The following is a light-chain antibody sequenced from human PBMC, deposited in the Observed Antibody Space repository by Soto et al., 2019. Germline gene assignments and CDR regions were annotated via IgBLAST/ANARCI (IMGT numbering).Light chain of an antibody. CDR2: GAS. Sequence: EIVMTQSPATLSVSPGERATLSCRASQSVSSNLAWYQQKPGQAPRLLIYGASTRATGIPARFSGSGSGTESTLTISSLQSEAFAVYYCQQYNNWPLTFGPGTKVDIK. CDR3: QQYNNWPLT. J-gene: IGKJ3*01. V-gene: IGKV3-15*01. CDR1: QSVSSN.